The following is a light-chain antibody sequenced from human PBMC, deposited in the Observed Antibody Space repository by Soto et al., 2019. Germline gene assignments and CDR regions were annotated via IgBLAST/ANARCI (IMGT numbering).Light chain of an antibody. CDR3: CSYAGIYV. J-gene: IGLJ1*01. V-gene: IGLV2-14*01. Sequence: QSALTQPASVSGSPGQSITISCTGTSSDVGGYSYVSWYQQHPGKTPKLMIYEVSNRPSGVSNRFSGSKSGTTASLTISGLQAEDEADYYCCSYAGIYVFGSGTKVTVL. CDR2: EVS. CDR1: SSDVGGYSY.